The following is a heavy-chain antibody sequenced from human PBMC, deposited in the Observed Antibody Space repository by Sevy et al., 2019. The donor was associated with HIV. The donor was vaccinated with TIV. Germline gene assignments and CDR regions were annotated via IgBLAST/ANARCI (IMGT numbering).Heavy chain of an antibody. V-gene: IGHV1-18*01. CDR1: GYTFTNYG. CDR2: ISRYNT. J-gene: IGHJ1*01. CDR3: ARAPSGSQGPGQYFQH. Sequence: ASVKVSCKASGYTFTNYGITWVRQAPGQGREWMGWISRYNTNYAQNLQGRVTMTTDTSTSTVYMELRGLRSDDTAVYYCARAPSGSQGPGQYFQHWGQGTLVTVSS. D-gene: IGHD1-26*01.